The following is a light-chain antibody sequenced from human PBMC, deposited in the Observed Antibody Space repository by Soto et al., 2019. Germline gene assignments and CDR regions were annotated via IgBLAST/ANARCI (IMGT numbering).Light chain of an antibody. Sequence: EIVLTQSPGTLSLSPGERATLSCRASQSVSSSFLAWYQQKPGQAPRLLIYGASSRATGIPDRFSGSGSGTDFTLTISGLEPEDVAVYYCQHYGSSPWTFGQGTKVEIK. CDR1: QSVSSSF. V-gene: IGKV3-20*01. CDR3: QHYGSSPWT. J-gene: IGKJ1*01. CDR2: GAS.